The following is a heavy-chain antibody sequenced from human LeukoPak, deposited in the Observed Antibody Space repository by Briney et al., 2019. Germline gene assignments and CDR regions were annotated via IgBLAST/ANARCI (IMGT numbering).Heavy chain of an antibody. Sequence: GRSLGLSCAAYGFTFDDYAMHWVRHAPGKGREWVSLISGDGGSTYYADFVKGRFTTSRENSKNSLYLQMTSLRTEDTALYYCAKAPSYSSGWYGYWGQGTLVTVSS. D-gene: IGHD6-19*01. CDR3: AKAPSYSSGWYGY. V-gene: IGHV3-43*02. J-gene: IGHJ4*02. CDR2: ISGDGGST. CDR1: GFTFDDYA.